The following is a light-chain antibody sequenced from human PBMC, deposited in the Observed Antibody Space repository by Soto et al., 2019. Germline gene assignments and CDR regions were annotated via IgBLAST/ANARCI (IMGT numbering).Light chain of an antibody. Sequence: EIGLTQSPATLSLSPGERATLSCRASQSVTNNYVAWYQQKPGQAPRLLIHDASSRATGNPDRFSGGGSGTDFTLTISRLEPEDVAVYFCQQTAHSPLTFGQRTRVDI. CDR1: QSVTNNY. CDR2: DAS. V-gene: IGKV3-20*01. J-gene: IGKJ1*01. CDR3: QQTAHSPLT.